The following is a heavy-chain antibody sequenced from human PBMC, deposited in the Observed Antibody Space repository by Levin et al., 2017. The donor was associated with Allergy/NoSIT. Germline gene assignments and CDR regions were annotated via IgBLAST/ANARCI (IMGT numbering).Heavy chain of an antibody. D-gene: IGHD3-10*01. V-gene: IGHV3-66*02. CDR2: LYSDGRT. J-gene: IGHJ4*02. CDR1: GFTASTNY. CDR3: ARDGNYCLH. Sequence: PGGSLRLSCAASGFTASTNYMSWVRQAPGKGLEWVSILYSDGRTYYADSVQGRFTISRDNSKNTLYLQMNSLRAEDTAVYYCARDGNYCLHWGQGTLVTVSS.